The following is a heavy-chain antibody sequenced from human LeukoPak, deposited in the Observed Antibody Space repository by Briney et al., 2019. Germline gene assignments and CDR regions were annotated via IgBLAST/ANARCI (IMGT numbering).Heavy chain of an antibody. D-gene: IGHD3-22*01. CDR2: INPSGGST. CDR3: ARDQTYYYDSRGYMACYFDY. CDR1: GYTFTDYY. J-gene: IGHJ4*02. Sequence: GASVKVSCKASGYTFTDYYMHWVRQAPGQGLGWMGIINPSGGSTSYAQKFQGRVTMTRDTSASTVYMELSSLRSEDTAVYYCARDQTYYYDSRGYMACYFDYWGQGTLVTVSS. V-gene: IGHV1-46*01.